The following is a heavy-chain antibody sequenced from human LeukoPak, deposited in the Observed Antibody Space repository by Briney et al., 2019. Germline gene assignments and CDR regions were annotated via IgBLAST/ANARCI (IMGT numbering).Heavy chain of an antibody. CDR3: ARAIIAEAAYFDY. CDR1: GFTFSSYS. V-gene: IGHV3-21*01. Sequence: GGSLRLSCAASGFTFSSYSMNWVRQAPGKGLEWVSSISSSSSYIYYADSVKGRFTISRDNAKNSLYLQMNSLRAEDTAVYYCARAIIAEAAYFDYWGRGTLVTVSS. J-gene: IGHJ4*02. D-gene: IGHD5-24*01. CDR2: ISSSSSYI.